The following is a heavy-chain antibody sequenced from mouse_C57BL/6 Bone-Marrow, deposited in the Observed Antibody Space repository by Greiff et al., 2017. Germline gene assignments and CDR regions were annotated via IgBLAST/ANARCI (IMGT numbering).Heavy chain of an antibody. J-gene: IGHJ1*03. CDR1: GFNIKDDY. V-gene: IGHV14-4*01. Sequence: VQLQQSGAELVRPGASVKLSCTASGFNIKDDYMHWVKQRPEQGLEWIGWIDPENGDTEYASKFQGKATITADTSSNTAYLQLSSLTSEDSAVYYCARRGISLDVWGTGTTVTVSS. CDR2: IDPENGDT. CDR3: ARRGISLDV.